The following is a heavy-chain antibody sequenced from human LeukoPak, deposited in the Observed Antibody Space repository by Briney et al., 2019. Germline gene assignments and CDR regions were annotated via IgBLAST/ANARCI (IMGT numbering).Heavy chain of an antibody. J-gene: IGHJ4*02. Sequence: PSETLSLTCTVSGGSVSSSSYYWGWIRQPPGKGLEWIGSINYSGSTFYNPSLKSRVAMSVDTSKNHFSLSLSAVSAADTAVYYCARHLGMYYWGQGTLVTVSS. CDR2: INYSGST. CDR3: ARHLGMYY. CDR1: GGSVSSSSYY. V-gene: IGHV4-39*01.